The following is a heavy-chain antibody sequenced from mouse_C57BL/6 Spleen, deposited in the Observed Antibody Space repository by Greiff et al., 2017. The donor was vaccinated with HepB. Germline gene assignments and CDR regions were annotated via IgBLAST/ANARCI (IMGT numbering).Heavy chain of an antibody. J-gene: IGHJ4*01. Sequence: DVMLVESGGDLVKPGGSLKLSCAASGFTFSSYGMSWVRQTPDKRLEWVATISSGGSYTYYPDSVKGRFTISRDNAKNPLYLQMRSLKSEDTAMYYCARHEYSNDVDAMDYWGQGTSVTVSS. CDR1: GFTFSSYG. CDR3: ARHEYSNDVDAMDY. V-gene: IGHV5-6*02. CDR2: ISSGGSYT. D-gene: IGHD2-12*01.